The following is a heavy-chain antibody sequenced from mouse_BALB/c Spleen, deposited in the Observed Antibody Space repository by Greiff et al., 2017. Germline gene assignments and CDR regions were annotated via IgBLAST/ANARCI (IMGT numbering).Heavy chain of an antibody. CDR2: IWGDGST. D-gene: IGHD2-4*01. Sequence: VQLQESGPGLVAPSQSLSITCTVSGFSLTGYGVNWVRQPPGKGLEWLGMIWGDGSTDYNSALKSRLSISKDNSKSQVFLKMNSLQTDDTARYYCARVFDYDESSWFAYWGQGTLVTVSA. CDR3: ARVFDYDESSWFAY. CDR1: GFSLTGYG. J-gene: IGHJ3*01. V-gene: IGHV2-6-7*01.